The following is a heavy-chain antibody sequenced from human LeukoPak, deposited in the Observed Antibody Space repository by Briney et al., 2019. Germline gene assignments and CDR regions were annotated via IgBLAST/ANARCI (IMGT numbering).Heavy chain of an antibody. CDR2: VSHTGST. Sequence: SETLSLTCTVSVGSITNYYWSWIRQPPGKGLEWLAYVSHTGSTDYNPSLRSRLTISVATSKNQFSLQLSSVTAADTAVYHCASLGNSGIYNSYYYMDVWGKGTTVTVSS. J-gene: IGHJ6*03. CDR1: VGSITNYY. D-gene: IGHD2/OR15-2a*01. CDR3: ASLGNSGIYNSYYYMDV. V-gene: IGHV4-59*12.